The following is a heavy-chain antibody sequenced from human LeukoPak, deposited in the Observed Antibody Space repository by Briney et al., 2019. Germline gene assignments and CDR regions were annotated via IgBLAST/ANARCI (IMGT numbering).Heavy chain of an antibody. CDR3: ARSGVATCHY. CDR1: GFTFSNYA. Sequence: PGGSLRLSCQASGFTFSNYAMSWVRQARGGGLEGVSSINPDGGGSFFADSVKGRFTISRDDSRSVVYLQMNSLSAEDTAVYYCARSGVATCHYWGQGILVTVSS. CDR2: INPDGGGS. D-gene: IGHD2-15*01. J-gene: IGHJ4*02. V-gene: IGHV3-23*01.